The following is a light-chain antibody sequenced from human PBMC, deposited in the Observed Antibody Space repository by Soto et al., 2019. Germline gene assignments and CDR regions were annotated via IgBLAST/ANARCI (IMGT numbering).Light chain of an antibody. V-gene: IGLV2-14*03. CDR1: RSDIGGHDD. Sequence: QSVLTQPASVSGSPGQSITISCTGTRSDIGGHDDVSWYQQHPGKVPKLLLYGVTDRPSGVSDRFSGSKSGNVASLTISGLQAEDEADYYCCSYTSDLTPYVFGTGTKLTVL. CDR3: CSYTSDLTPYV. CDR2: GVT. J-gene: IGLJ1*01.